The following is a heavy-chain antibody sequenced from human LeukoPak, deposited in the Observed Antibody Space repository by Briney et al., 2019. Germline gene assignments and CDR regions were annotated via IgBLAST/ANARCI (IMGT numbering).Heavy chain of an antibody. D-gene: IGHD3-10*01. J-gene: IGHJ5*02. CDR1: GGSFSGYY. CDR2: INHSGST. V-gene: IGHV4-34*01. CDR3: ARGSNYYDSGKGWFDP. Sequence: SETLSLTCAVYGGSFSGYYWSWIRQPPGKWLEWIGEINHSGSTNYNPSLKSRVTISVDTSKNQFSLKLSSVTAADTAVYYCARGSNYYDSGKGWFDPWGQGTLVTVSS.